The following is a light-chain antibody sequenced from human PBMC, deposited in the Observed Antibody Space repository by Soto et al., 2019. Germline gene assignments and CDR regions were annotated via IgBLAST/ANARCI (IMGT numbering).Light chain of an antibody. J-gene: IGLJ1*01. V-gene: IGLV2-23*01. CDR3: CSYAGSSTYI. CDR2: EGS. Sequence: QSALTQPASVSGSPGQSITISCTGTSSDVGSHNLVSWYQQHPDRAPKLMIYEGSKRPSGVSNRFSGSKSGNTASLTISGLQAEDEADYFCCSYAGSSTYIFGSWTKLTVL. CDR1: SSDVGSHNL.